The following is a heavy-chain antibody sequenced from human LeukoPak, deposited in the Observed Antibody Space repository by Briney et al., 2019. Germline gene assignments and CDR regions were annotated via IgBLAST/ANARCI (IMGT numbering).Heavy chain of an antibody. J-gene: IGHJ4*02. V-gene: IGHV3-7*01. CDR1: GFSFSDHW. Sequence: GGSLRLSCVASGFSFSDHWMNWFRQAPGKGLEWVATIKKDGSEQYYVDSVKGRLTISRDNAKNSVYLQIHNLRAEDTAVYYCARDLGWLQPDYWGQGTLVTVSS. CDR2: IKKDGSEQ. D-gene: IGHD5-24*01. CDR3: ARDLGWLQPDY.